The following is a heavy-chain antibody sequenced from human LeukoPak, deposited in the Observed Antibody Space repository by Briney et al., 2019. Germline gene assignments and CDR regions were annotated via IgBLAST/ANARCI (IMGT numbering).Heavy chain of an antibody. CDR3: ATTSNSYLTLDN. J-gene: IGHJ4*02. CDR2: IWYDGSNK. D-gene: IGHD4-23*01. V-gene: IGHV3-33*01. Sequence: PGRSLRLSCAASGYTFSSYGMHWVRQAPGKGLEWVAVIWYDGSNKYYADSVKGRFTISRDNSKNTLYLQMNSLRPEDTAVYYCATTSNSYLTLDNWGQGTLVTVSS. CDR1: GYTFSSYG.